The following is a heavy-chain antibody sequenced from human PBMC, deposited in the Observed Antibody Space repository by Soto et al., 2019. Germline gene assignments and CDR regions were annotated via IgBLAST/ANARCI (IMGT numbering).Heavy chain of an antibody. CDR3: VRSISAFSSTSCYLVHXYHSSEV. D-gene: IGHD2-2*01. CDR2: INPNSGGT. V-gene: IGHV1-2*04. CDR1: VYTFTGYY. Sequence: GAAVKFSFKASVYTFTGYYMHWVRQAPLQVLDCIVWINPNSGGTNYAQNFQGWVTMTRDTSISKAYMVLSRLRSDDTAVYYCVRSISAFSSTSCYLVHXYHSSEVWGQGTTVPASS. J-gene: IGHJ6*02.